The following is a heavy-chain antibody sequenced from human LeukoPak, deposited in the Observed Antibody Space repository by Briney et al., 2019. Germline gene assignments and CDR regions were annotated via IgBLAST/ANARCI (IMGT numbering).Heavy chain of an antibody. Sequence: SETLSLTCTVSGGSISSYYWSWIRQPPGKGLEWIGYIYYSGSTNYNPSLESRVTISVDTFKNQFSLKVSSVTAADTAVYYCARRSEGVIRSYYYYYMDVWGKGTTVTVSS. D-gene: IGHD3-10*01. J-gene: IGHJ6*03. CDR1: GGSISSYY. CDR2: IYYSGST. CDR3: ARRSEGVIRSYYYYYMDV. V-gene: IGHV4-59*01.